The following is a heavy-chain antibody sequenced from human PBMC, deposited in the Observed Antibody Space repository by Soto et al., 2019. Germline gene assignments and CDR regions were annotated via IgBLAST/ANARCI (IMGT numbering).Heavy chain of an antibody. V-gene: IGHV3-7*03. D-gene: IGHD3-22*01. CDR3: AREVVITTTDAFDI. J-gene: IGHJ3*02. CDR2: IKQDGSEK. Sequence: GGSLRLSCAASGFTFSSYWMSWVRQAPGKGLEWVANIKQDGSEKYYVDSVKGRFTISRDNAKNSLYLQMNSLRAEDTAVYYCAREVVITTTDAFDIWGQGTMVTVSS. CDR1: GFTFSSYW.